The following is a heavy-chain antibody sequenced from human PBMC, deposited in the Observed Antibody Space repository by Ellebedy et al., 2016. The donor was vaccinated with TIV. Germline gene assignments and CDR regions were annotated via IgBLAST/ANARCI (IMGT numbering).Heavy chain of an antibody. J-gene: IGHJ6*02. CDR1: GFTVNSNY. CDR2: IYSGGST. Sequence: GESLKISCAASGFTVNSNYMNWVRQAPGKGLEWVSVIYSGGSTYYADSVKGRLTISRDNSKNTLYLQMNSLRAEDTAVYYCARSGGSSWSYYYYGMDVWGQGTTVTVSS. D-gene: IGHD6-13*01. V-gene: IGHV3-66*01. CDR3: ARSGGSSWSYYYYGMDV.